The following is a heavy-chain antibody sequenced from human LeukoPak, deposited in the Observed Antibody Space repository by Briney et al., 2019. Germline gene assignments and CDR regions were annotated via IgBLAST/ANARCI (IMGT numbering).Heavy chain of an antibody. D-gene: IGHD7-27*01. CDR2: ISYDGSNK. CDR3: ARDLWGSEDY. J-gene: IGHJ4*02. Sequence: GGSLRLSCAASGFTFSSYAMHWVRQAPGKGLEWVAVISYDGSNKYYADSVKGRFTISRDNSKNTLYLQMNSLRAEDTAVYYCARDLWGSEDYWGQGTLVTVSS. V-gene: IGHV3-30-3*01. CDR1: GFTFSSYA.